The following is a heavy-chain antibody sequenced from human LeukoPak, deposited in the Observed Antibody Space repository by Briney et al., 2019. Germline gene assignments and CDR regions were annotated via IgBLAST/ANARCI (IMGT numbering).Heavy chain of an antibody. CDR2: IIPIFGTA. Sequence: ASVKVSCKASGGTFSSYAISWVRQAPGQGLEWMGGIIPIFGTANYAQKFQGRVTITADESTSTAHMELSSLRSEDTAVYYCARVPWGITGYSYGLALDYWGQGTLVTVSS. V-gene: IGHV1-69*13. J-gene: IGHJ4*02. D-gene: IGHD5-18*01. CDR3: ARVPWGITGYSYGLALDY. CDR1: GGTFSSYA.